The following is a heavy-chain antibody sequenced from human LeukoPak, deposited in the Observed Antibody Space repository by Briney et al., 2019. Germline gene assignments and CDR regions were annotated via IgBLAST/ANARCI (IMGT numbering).Heavy chain of an antibody. D-gene: IGHD1-26*01. J-gene: IGHJ6*03. V-gene: IGHV1-69*13. CDR2: IIPIFGTA. CDR1: GGTFSSYA. CDR3: ASLGATGYYYYYYYMDV. Sequence: SVKVSCKASGGTFSSYAISWVRQAPGQGLEWMGGIIPIFGTANYAQKFQGGVTITADESTSTAYMELSSLRSEDTAVYYCASLGATGYYYYYYYMDVWGKGTTVTVSS.